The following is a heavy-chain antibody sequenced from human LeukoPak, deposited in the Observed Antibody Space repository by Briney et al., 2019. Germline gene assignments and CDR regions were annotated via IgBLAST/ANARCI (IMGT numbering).Heavy chain of an antibody. CDR2: IYYSGST. CDR3: ARRIKYYYDSSGVFDY. D-gene: IGHD3-22*01. J-gene: IGHJ4*02. Sequence: SETLSLTCTVSGGSISSSSYYWGWIRQPPGKGLGWIGSIYYSGSTYYNPSLKSRVTISVDTSKNQFSLKLSSVTAADTAVYYCARRIKYYYDSSGVFDYWGQGTLVTVSS. V-gene: IGHV4-39*01. CDR1: GGSISSSSYY.